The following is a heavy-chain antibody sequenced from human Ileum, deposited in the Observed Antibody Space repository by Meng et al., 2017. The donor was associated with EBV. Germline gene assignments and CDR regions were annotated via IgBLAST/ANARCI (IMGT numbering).Heavy chain of an antibody. CDR1: GFTFSNYA. CDR3: AKRRVAVAGDFDY. V-gene: IGHV3-23*04. D-gene: IGHD6-19*01. J-gene: IGHJ4*02. Sequence: EWDLVGGGGGLVEPVGSLRLSCAASGFTFSNYAMSWVGQAPGKGLEWVSTFSGSGGNTYYADSVRGRFTISRDDSKNALYLQMTSLRAEDTAVYYCAKRRVAVAGDFDYWGQGTLVTVSS. CDR2: FSGSGGNT.